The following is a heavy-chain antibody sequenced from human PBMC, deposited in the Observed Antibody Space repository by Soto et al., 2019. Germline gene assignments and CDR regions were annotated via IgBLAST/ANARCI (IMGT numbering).Heavy chain of an antibody. CDR1: GFTFSSYA. Sequence: GGSLRLSCAASGFTFSSYAMSWVRQAPGKGLEWVSAISGSGGSTYYADSVKGRFTISRDNSKNTLYLQMNSLRAEDTAVYYCAKLPEDSSGRHYYYYYGMDVWGQGTTVTVSS. V-gene: IGHV3-23*01. CDR3: AKLPEDSSGRHYYYYYGMDV. CDR2: ISGSGGST. D-gene: IGHD3-22*01. J-gene: IGHJ6*02.